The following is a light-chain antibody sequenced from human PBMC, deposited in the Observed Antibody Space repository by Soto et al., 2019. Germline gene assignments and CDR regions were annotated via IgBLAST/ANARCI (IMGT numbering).Light chain of an antibody. V-gene: IGLV2-8*01. CDR1: SSDVGGYNY. J-gene: IGLJ1*01. CDR3: SSYAATNNYV. CDR2: EVT. Sequence: QSVLTQPASVSGSPGQSITISCTGTSSDVGGYNYVSWYQQHPGKAPQLIIYEVTKRPSGVPDRFSGSKSGNTASLTVSGLQTEDEADYYCSSYAATNNYVFGYGTKVTVL.